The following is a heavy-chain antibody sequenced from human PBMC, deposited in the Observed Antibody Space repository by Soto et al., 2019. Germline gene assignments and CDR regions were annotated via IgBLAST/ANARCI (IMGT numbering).Heavy chain of an antibody. CDR2: IIPKFGTT. CDR1: GETFSSHC. V-gene: IGHV1-69*13. CDR3: ARASGRGWYNWFDP. D-gene: IGHD6-19*01. J-gene: IGHJ5*02. Sequence: ASVKVSCKGSGETFSSHCISWVLQAPGQGLEYMGGIIPKFGTTNYAQKFRGRVTITADESTSTAYMEVSSLRYEDTAVYYCARASGRGWYNWFDPWGQGTLVTVSS.